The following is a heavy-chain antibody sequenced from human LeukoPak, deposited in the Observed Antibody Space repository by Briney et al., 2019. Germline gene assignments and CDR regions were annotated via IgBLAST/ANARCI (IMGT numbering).Heavy chain of an antibody. CDR1: GGSFSGYY. Sequence: SETLSLTCAVYGGSFSGYYWSWIRQPPGKGLEWIGEINRSGSTNYNPSLKSRVTISVDTSKNQFSLKLSSVTAADTAVYYCAREGKMSAYDYWGQGTLVTVSS. J-gene: IGHJ4*02. D-gene: IGHD5-24*01. V-gene: IGHV4-34*01. CDR3: AREGKMSAYDY. CDR2: INRSGST.